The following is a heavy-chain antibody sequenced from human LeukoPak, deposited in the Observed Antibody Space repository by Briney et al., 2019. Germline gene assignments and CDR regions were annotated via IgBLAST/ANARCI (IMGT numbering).Heavy chain of an antibody. CDR1: GFTFSIYN. Sequence: PGGSLRLSCTASGFTFSIYNMNWVRQAPGKGLEWVALISSSSGYLYYTDSVKGRFTISRDNSKNTFYLQMNTLRADDTAVYYCAKGSGSGWYGWFAPWGQGTLVTVSS. J-gene: IGHJ5*02. CDR2: ISSSSGYL. V-gene: IGHV3-21*04. D-gene: IGHD6-19*01. CDR3: AKGSGSGWYGWFAP.